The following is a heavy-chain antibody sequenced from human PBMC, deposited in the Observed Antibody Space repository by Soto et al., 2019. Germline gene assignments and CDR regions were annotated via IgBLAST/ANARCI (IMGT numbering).Heavy chain of an antibody. CDR2: IYYSGST. V-gene: IGHV4-31*01. J-gene: IGHJ4*02. CDR1: GGSISSGGYY. CDR3: VAAPNLDFFDY. D-gene: IGHD2-15*01. Sequence: QVHLQESGPGLVKPSQTLSLTCTVSGGSISSGGYYWTWIRQPPGKGLEWIGNIYYSGSTYYNPSLKSLITISVDTSKNLFFLKLSSVTAEDAAVYYSVAAPNLDFFDYWGQGTLVTVSS.